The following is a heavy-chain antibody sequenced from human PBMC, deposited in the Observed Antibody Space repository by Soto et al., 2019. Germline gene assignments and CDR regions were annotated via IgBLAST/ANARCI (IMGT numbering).Heavy chain of an antibody. V-gene: IGHV3-23*01. CDR3: AKDKLEPTNYYYYYGMDV. CDR2: ISGSGGST. CDR1: GFTFSSYA. D-gene: IGHD1-1*01. Sequence: GGSLRLSCAASGFTFSSYAMSWVRQAPGKGLEWVSAISGSGGSTYYADSVKGRFTISRDNSKNTLYLQMNSLRAEDTAVYYCAKDKLEPTNYYYYYGMDVWGQGTTVTVSS. J-gene: IGHJ6*02.